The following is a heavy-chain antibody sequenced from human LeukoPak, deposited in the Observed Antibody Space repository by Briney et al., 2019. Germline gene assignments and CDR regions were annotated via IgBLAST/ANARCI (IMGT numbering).Heavy chain of an antibody. J-gene: IGHJ4*02. D-gene: IGHD1-26*01. CDR1: GYSISSGYY. CDR2: IHHSGST. V-gene: IGHV4-38-2*02. Sequence: PSETLSLTCAVSGYSISSGYYWGWIRQPPGKGLEWIGSIHHSGSTYYNPSLKSRVTISVDMSKNQFSLKLSSVTAADTAVYFCTGEKVGTIVDYWGQGTLVTVSS. CDR3: TGEKVGTIVDY.